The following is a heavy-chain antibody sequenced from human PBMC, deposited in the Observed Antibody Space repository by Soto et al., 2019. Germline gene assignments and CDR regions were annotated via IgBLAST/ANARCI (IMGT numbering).Heavy chain of an antibody. CDR3: ARGETLGSAVYYYGMDV. J-gene: IGHJ6*02. D-gene: IGHD1-26*01. V-gene: IGHV4-61*01. Sequence: PSETLSLTCTVSGGSVSSGSYYWSWIRQPPGKGLEWIGYIYYSGSTNYNPSLKSRVTISVDTSKNQFSLKLSSVTAADTAVYYCARGETLGSAVYYYGMDVWGQGTTVTVSS. CDR1: GGSVSSGSYY. CDR2: IYYSGST.